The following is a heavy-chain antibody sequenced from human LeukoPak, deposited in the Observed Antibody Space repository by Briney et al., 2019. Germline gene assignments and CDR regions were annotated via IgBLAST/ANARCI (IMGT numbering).Heavy chain of an antibody. J-gene: IGHJ4*02. CDR2: ISAYNGNT. CDR3: ARDPVTRVRGVIIMDY. Sequence: GASVKVSCKASGYTFTSYGISWVRQAPGQGLEWMGWISAYNGNTNYAQKLQGRVTMTTDTSTSTAYMELRSLRSDDTAVYYRARDPVTRVRGVIIMDYWGQGTLVTVSS. D-gene: IGHD3-10*01. CDR1: GYTFTSYG. V-gene: IGHV1-18*01.